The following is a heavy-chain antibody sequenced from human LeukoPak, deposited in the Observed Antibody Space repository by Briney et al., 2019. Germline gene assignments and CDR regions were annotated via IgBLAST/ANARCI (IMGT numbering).Heavy chain of an antibody. CDR3: ARQIRYTYDPNWFHP. Sequence: KPSETLSLTCSVSGVSISTTRYNSAWIRQPPGKGLEWIGSIYYSGNTNYDPSLQSRVTISVDTSKNQFSLSLSSVTAADTAVYYCARQIRYTYDPNWFHPWGQGTLVTVSS. CDR1: GVSISTTRYN. J-gene: IGHJ5*02. D-gene: IGHD5-12*01. V-gene: IGHV4-39*01. CDR2: IYYSGNT.